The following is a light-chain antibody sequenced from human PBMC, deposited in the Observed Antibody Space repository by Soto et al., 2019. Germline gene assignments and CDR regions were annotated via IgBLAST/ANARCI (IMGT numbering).Light chain of an antibody. CDR3: NSNTTGGIHV. CDR1: SNDIGAFIY. J-gene: IGLJ1*01. CDR2: NVS. Sequence: QYALTQPASVSGSPGQSITISCFGTSNDIGAFIYVSWYQQHPGKAPKLILYNVSNRHSGVSPRFSGSKYGNTASLTISGLQAADEAEYYSNSNTTGGIHVFGTGTKHTVL. V-gene: IGLV2-14*03.